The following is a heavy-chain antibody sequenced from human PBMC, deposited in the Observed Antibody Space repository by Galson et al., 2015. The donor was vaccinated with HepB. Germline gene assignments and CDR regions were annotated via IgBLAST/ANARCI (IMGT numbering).Heavy chain of an antibody. CDR2: IDPRDSYT. V-gene: IGHV5-10-1*01. CDR1: GYSFTSYW. J-gene: IGHJ4*02. Sequence: QSGAEVKKPGESLRISCKGSGYSFTSYWITWVRQMPGKGLEWMGRIDPRDSYTKYSPSFQGHVTISVDKSRSTAHLRWNSLRASDTAMYYCARRYIGPADRRRAGDHWGQGTLVTVSS. CDR3: ARRYIGPADRRRAGDH. D-gene: IGHD6-25*01.